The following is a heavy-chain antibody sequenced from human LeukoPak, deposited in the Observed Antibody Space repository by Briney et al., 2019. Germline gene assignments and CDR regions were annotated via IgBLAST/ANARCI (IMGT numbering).Heavy chain of an antibody. D-gene: IGHD3-10*01. Sequence: KSSETLSLTCAVYGGSLSGYYWSWIRQPPGKGLEWIGEINHSGSTNYNPSLKSRVTISVDTSKNQFSLKLSSVTAADTAVYYCARTRYYYNSRSYGAPYYFDYWGQGTLVTVSS. CDR1: GGSLSGYY. CDR3: ARTRYYYNSRSYGAPYYFDY. CDR2: INHSGST. J-gene: IGHJ4*02. V-gene: IGHV4-34*01.